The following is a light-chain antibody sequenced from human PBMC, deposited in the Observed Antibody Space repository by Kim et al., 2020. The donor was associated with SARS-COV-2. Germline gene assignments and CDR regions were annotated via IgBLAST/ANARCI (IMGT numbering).Light chain of an antibody. CDR1: QDIANS. CDR3: QKYNSAPWT. CDR2: AAY. J-gene: IGKJ1*01. Sequence: ASGGDRVTITCRASQDIANSLAWYQQKPGKVPQLLLYAAYTLQSVVPSRFSGSGSGTQFTLTIGSLQSEDVATYYCQKYNSAPWTFGPGTKVDIK. V-gene: IGKV1-27*01.